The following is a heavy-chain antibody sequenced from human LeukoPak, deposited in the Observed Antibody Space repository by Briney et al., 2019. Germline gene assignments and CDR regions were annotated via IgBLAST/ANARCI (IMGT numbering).Heavy chain of an antibody. CDR3: AREKLGFDY. CDR2: IYHSGST. J-gene: IGHJ4*02. D-gene: IGHD7-27*01. V-gene: IGHV4-34*01. Sequence: PSETLSLTCAVYGGSFSGYYWSWIRQPPGKGLEWIGSIYHSGSTYYNPSLKSRVTISVDTSKNQFSLKLSSVTAADTAVYYCAREKLGFDYWGQGTLVTVSS. CDR1: GGSFSGYY.